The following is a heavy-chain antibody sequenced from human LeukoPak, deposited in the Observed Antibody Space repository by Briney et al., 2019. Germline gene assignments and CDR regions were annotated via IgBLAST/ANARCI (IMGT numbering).Heavy chain of an antibody. CDR2: ISGSGGST. CDR3: AKNSLRFGEKTFDY. D-gene: IGHD3-10*01. J-gene: IGHJ4*02. Sequence: GSLGLSCAASGFTFSSYAMSWVRQAPGKGLEWVSAISGSGGSTYYADSVKGRFTISRDNSKNTLYLQMNSLRAEDTAVYYCAKNSLRFGEKTFDYWGQGTLVTVSS. CDR1: GFTFSSYA. V-gene: IGHV3-23*01.